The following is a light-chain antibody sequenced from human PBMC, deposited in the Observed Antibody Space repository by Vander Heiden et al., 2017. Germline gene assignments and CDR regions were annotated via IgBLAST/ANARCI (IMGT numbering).Light chain of an antibody. CDR3: LQDHVSPWT. CDR1: PLSGAA. CDR2: AVS. J-gene: IGKJ1*01. Sequence: QMTKSPSSLSASVVDRVTITCPASPLSGAALTWYQQKPGKAPKFLISAVSSLEGGVPSRFSGSGFGTDFTLIITSLQSEDSATYYCLQDHVSPWTFGQGTKFEVK. V-gene: IGKV1-6*01.